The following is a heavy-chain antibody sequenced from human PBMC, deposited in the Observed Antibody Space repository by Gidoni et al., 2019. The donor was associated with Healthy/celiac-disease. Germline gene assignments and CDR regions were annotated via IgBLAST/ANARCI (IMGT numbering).Heavy chain of an antibody. CDR1: GGTFSSYA. Sequence: QVQLVQSGAEVKKPGSSVKVSCKASGGTFSSYAISWVRQAPGQGLEWMGGIIPIFGTANYAQKFQGRVTITADKSTSTAYMELSSLRSEDTAVYYCARAPDPIGWELLFSYFDYWGQGTLVTVSS. CDR3: ARAPDPIGWELLFSYFDY. J-gene: IGHJ4*02. V-gene: IGHV1-69*06. D-gene: IGHD1-26*01. CDR2: IIPIFGTA.